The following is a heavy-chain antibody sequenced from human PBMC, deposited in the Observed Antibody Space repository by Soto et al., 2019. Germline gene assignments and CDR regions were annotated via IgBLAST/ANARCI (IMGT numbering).Heavy chain of an antibody. CDR3: ARPVTEGMATLYFDY. CDR1: GYSFTSYW. J-gene: IGHJ4*02. Sequence: EVQLVQSGAEVKKPGESLKISCKGSGYSFTSYWIGWVRQMPGKGLEWMGIIYPGDSDTRYSPSFQGQVTISADKSISAAYLQWSSLKASDTAMYYCARPVTEGMATLYFDYWGQGTLVTVSS. CDR2: IYPGDSDT. V-gene: IGHV5-51*01. D-gene: IGHD5-12*01.